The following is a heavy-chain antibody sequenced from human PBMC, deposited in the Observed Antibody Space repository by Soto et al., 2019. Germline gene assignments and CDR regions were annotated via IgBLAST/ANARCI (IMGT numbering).Heavy chain of an antibody. CDR1: GVSITTGGYS. V-gene: IGHV4-30-2*01. CDR2: MHLTGRT. CDR3: AREHGSGSYGIDY. D-gene: IGHD3-10*01. J-gene: IGHJ4*02. Sequence: QLQLQESGSGLLKPSETLSLTCTVSGVSITTGGYSWGWVRQPPGKGLEWIGNMHLTGRTYYNPSLKTRVTITVTKSKNQVSLKLNSVTAADTAVYYCAREHGSGSYGIDYWGQGALVTVSS.